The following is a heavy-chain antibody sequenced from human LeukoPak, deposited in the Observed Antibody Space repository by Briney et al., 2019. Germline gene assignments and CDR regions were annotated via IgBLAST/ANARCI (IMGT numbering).Heavy chain of an antibody. CDR2: ISASGGST. CDR1: GFSFSRYS. J-gene: IGHJ4*02. V-gene: IGHV3-23*01. Sequence: HPGGTLRLSCAASGFSFSRYSMSWVRQAPGKGLEWVSAISASGGSTYYAVSVKGRFTISRDNSKNTLYLQMNSLRAEDTAVYYCAKSGYNRFDYWGQGTLVSVSS. D-gene: IGHD5-24*01. CDR3: AKSGYNRFDY.